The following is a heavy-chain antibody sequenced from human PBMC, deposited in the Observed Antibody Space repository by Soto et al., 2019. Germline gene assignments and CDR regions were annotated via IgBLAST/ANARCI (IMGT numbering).Heavy chain of an antibody. V-gene: IGHV1-2*02. CDR1: GYTFTSYG. D-gene: IGHD1-26*01. CDR2: INPNSGGT. CDR3: AREIVGATWWYGMDV. J-gene: IGHJ6*02. Sequence: ASVKGSCKASGYTFTSYGVSWVRQAPGQGLEWMGWINPNSGGTNYSQKFQGRVTMTRDTSISTAYMELSRLRSDDTAVYYCAREIVGATWWYGMDVWGQGTTVTVSS.